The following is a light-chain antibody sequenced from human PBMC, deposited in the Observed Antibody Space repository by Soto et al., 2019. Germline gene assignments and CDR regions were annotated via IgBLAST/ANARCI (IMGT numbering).Light chain of an antibody. J-gene: IGKJ5*01. V-gene: IGKV3-15*01. CDR1: QSVSSN. Sequence: EIVMTQSPATLSVSPGERATLSCRASQSVSSNLAWYQQKPGQAPRLLIYGASTRATGIPARFSGIRSATGFTLTISSLQSEDFALYYCQQYNNWPPTFGQGTRLEIK. CDR3: QQYNNWPPT. CDR2: GAS.